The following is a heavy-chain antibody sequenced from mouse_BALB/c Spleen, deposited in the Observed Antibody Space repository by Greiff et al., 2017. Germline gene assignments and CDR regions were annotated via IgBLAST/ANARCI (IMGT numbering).Heavy chain of an antibody. V-gene: IGHV2-4-1*01. CDR1: GFSLTSYG. CDR2: IWGGGST. Sequence: VKLMESGPGLVQPSQSLSITCTVSGFSLTSYGVHWVRQSPGKGLEWLGVIWGGGSTDYNAAFISRLSISKDNSKSQVFFKMNSLQADDTAIYYCATPKGNPVYAMDYWGQGTSVTVSS. D-gene: IGHD2-1*01. J-gene: IGHJ4*01. CDR3: ATPKGNPVYAMDY.